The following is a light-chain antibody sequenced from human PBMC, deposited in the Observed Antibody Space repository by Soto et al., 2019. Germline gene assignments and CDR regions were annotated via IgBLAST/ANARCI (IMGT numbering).Light chain of an antibody. CDR3: QQLGSPLT. CDR2: GTS. CDR1: QRVSSRY. Sequence: IVLTQSPGTLSLSPGERATLSCRASQRVSSRYLAWYQQKAGQAPRLLIYGTSNRATGVPDRFSGSGSGTDFTLTISGLEPDDFAAYYCQQLGSPLTFGGGTKVEIK. V-gene: IGKV3-20*01. J-gene: IGKJ4*01.